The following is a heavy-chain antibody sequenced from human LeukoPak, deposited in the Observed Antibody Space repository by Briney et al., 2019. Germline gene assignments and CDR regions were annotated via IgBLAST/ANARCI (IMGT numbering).Heavy chain of an antibody. CDR3: ARRNSIAAADLPYFDY. V-gene: IGHV4-39*01. CDR1: GDSISSSSYY. Sequence: SETLSLTCTVSGDSISSSSYYWGWIRQPPGKGLEWIGSIYYSGSTYYNPSLKSRVTISVDTSKNQFSLKLSSVTAADTAVYYCARRNSIAAADLPYFDYWGQGTLVTVSS. CDR2: IYYSGST. J-gene: IGHJ4*02. D-gene: IGHD6-13*01.